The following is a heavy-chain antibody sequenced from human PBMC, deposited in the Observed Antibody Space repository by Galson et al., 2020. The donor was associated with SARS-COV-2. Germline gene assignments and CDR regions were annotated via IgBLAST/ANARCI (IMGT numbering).Heavy chain of an antibody. Sequence: SETLSLTCVVSGGSISSVNYFWSWVRQHPGKGLEWIGYIRYSGDAYYNPSLRSRVTISLDMSENQFSLMLNYMTAADTGLYYCAREVITAVDSDGFDIWGQGTMVTVSS. D-gene: IGHD6-13*01. CDR2: IRYSGDA. V-gene: IGHV4-31*11. CDR3: AREVITAVDSDGFDI. CDR1: GGSISSVNYF. J-gene: IGHJ3*02.